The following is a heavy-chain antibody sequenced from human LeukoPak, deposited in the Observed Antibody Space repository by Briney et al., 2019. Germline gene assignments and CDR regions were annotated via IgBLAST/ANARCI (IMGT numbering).Heavy chain of an antibody. Sequence: GGSLRLSCAASGFTFSSYSMNWVRQAPGKGLEWVSYISSSSSTIYYADSVKGRFTISRDNSKNTLYLQMNSLRAEDTAVYYCAKDRHYYGSGSYYWGQGTLVTVSS. CDR3: AKDRHYYGSGSYY. CDR1: GFTFSSYS. J-gene: IGHJ4*02. V-gene: IGHV3-48*01. D-gene: IGHD3-10*01. CDR2: ISSSSSTI.